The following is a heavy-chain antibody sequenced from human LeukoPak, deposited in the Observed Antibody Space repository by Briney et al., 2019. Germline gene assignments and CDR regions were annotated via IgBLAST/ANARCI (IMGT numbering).Heavy chain of an antibody. Sequence: GGSLRLSCAASGFTFRTYGMHWVRQAPGKGLEWVSTLSGSGITTYYADSVKGRFTISRDNSKNTLYLQMNSLRAEDTAVYYCAKGIYSSGWSYFDYWGHGTLVTVSS. D-gene: IGHD6-19*01. J-gene: IGHJ4*01. CDR3: AKGIYSSGWSYFDY. CDR2: LSGSGITT. CDR1: GFTFRTYG. V-gene: IGHV3-23*01.